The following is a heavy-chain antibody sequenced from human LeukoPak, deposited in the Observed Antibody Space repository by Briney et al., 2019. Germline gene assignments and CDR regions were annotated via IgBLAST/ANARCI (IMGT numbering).Heavy chain of an antibody. J-gene: IGHJ6*02. V-gene: IGHV3-21*01. CDR1: GFTLSTYS. Sequence: GGSLRLSCAASGFTLSTYSMNWVRQAPGKGLEWVSSISSSSSYMYYADSVKGRFIISRDNAKNSLHLQINSLRAEDTAVYYCARGGVGLVIIPGWEYDYYGLDVWGQGTTVTVSS. CDR3: ARGGVGLVIIPGWEYDYYGLDV. D-gene: IGHD3/OR15-3a*01. CDR2: ISSSSSYM.